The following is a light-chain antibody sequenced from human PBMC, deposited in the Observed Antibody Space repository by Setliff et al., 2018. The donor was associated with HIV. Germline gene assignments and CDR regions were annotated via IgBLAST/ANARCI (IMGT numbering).Light chain of an antibody. CDR3: SSYTTDSGV. V-gene: IGLV2-14*01. J-gene: IGLJ1*01. Sequence: QSVLTQPASVSGSPGQSITISCTGTSSDVGGYNYVSWYQQHPGKAPKLMIYEVSNRPSGVSNRFSGYKSGNTASLTISGLQAEDEADYYCSSYTTDSGVFGTGTKVTVL. CDR1: SSDVGGYNY. CDR2: EVS.